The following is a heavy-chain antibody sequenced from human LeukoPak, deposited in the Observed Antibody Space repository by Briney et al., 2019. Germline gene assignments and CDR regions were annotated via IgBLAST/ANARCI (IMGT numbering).Heavy chain of an antibody. V-gene: IGHV3-30*04. CDR3: ARDFSTMYSQDH. J-gene: IGHJ4*02. CDR1: GFSFSHYA. D-gene: IGHD5-12*01. Sequence: GGSLRLSCAASGFSFSHYALHWVRQAPGKGLEWLAFISYDGKVKYYAESVKGRFTVSRDDSKITLYLQMNSLRTEDTALYYCARDFSTMYSQDHWGQGTLVTVSS. CDR2: ISYDGKVK.